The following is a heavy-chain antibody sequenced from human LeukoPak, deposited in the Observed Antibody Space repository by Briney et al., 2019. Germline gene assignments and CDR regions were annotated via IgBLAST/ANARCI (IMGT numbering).Heavy chain of an antibody. CDR1: GGSFSGYY. D-gene: IGHD5-12*01. J-gene: IGHJ5*02. CDR3: ARYRRLRGNWFDP. V-gene: IGHV4-34*01. CDR2: INHSGST. Sequence: SETLSLTCAVYGGSFSGYYWSWIRQPPGKGLEWIGEINHSGSTNYNPSLKSRVTISVDTSKNQFSLKLSSVTAADTAVYYCARYRRLRGNWFDPWGQGTLVTVSS.